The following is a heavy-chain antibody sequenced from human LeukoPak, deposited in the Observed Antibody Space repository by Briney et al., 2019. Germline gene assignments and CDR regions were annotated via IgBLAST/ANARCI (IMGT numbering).Heavy chain of an antibody. V-gene: IGHV3-7*01. CDR2: IKQDGSEK. CDR3: ARVSGYSSGWYGPDAFDI. CDR1: GFTFSSYW. Sequence: PGGSLRLSCVASGFTFSSYWMSWVRQAPGKGLEWVANIKQDGSEKYYVDSVKGRFTISRDNAKNSLYLQMNSLRAEDTAVYYCARVSGYSSGWYGPDAFDIWGQGTMVTVSS. J-gene: IGHJ3*02. D-gene: IGHD6-19*01.